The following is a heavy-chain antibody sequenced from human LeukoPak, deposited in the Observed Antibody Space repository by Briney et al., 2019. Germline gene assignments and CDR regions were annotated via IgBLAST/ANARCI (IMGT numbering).Heavy chain of an antibody. Sequence: QSGGSLRLSCAASGFTFSSYEMNWVRQAPGKGLEWVSYISSSGSTIYYADSVKGRFTISRDNAKNSLYLQMNSLRAEDTAVYYCAMVRGVISAAQHQFDYWGQGTLVTVSS. J-gene: IGHJ4*02. CDR1: GFTFSSYE. D-gene: IGHD3-10*01. CDR3: AMVRGVISAAQHQFDY. CDR2: ISSSGSTI. V-gene: IGHV3-48*03.